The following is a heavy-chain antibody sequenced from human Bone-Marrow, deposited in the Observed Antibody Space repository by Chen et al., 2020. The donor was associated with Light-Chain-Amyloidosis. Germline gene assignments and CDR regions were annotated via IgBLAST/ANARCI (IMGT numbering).Heavy chain of an antibody. D-gene: IGHD1-26*01. CDR2: ISYDANRD. CDR3: AKARLYSGSYWGIVDY. J-gene: IGHJ4*02. V-gene: IGHV3-30*18. CDR1: GFTFSSYG. Sequence: QVQLVESGGGVVQPGRSLRLSCVASGFTFSSYGIFWVRQAPGKGLEWVALISYDANRDFYADCVKGLFAVSRDNSKNTLYLQMNSLRIEDTDVYYCAKARLYSGSYWGIVDYWGQGTLVTVAS.